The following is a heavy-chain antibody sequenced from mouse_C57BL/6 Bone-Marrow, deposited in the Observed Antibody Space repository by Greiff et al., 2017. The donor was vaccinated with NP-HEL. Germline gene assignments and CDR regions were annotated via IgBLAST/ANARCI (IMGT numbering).Heavy chain of an antibody. V-gene: IGHV14-4*01. CDR3: TLYYYGSSRFAY. CDR1: GFNIKDDY. J-gene: IGHJ3*01. D-gene: IGHD1-1*01. CDR2: IDPENGDT. Sequence: EVQLQQSGAELVRPGASVKLSCTASGFNIKDDYMHWVKQRPEQGLEWIGWIDPENGDTEYASKFQGKATITADTSSNTAYLQLSSLTSEDTAVYYCTLYYYGSSRFAYWGQGTLVTVSA.